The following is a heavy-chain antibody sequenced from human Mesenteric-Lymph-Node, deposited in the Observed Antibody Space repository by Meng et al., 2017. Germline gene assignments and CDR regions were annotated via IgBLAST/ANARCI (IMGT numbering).Heavy chain of an antibody. CDR1: RASIGSAGYY. V-gene: IGHV4-39*07. D-gene: IGHD3-22*01. Sequence: GSLRLSCTVSRASIGSAGYYWAWIRQPPGRGLEWIGTISYTRSTNYSPSLRSRVTISLDTSKNQTSLRLTSMTAADTAVYYCARVRYDSTNGYFFDFWGQGTLVTVSS. CDR2: ISYTRST. J-gene: IGHJ4*02. CDR3: ARVRYDSTNGYFFDF.